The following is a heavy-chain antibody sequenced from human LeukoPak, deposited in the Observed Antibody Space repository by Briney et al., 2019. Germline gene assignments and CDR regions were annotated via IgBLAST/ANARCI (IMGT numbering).Heavy chain of an antibody. CDR1: GFTFSSYE. J-gene: IGHJ4*02. D-gene: IGHD5-12*01. CDR2: ISSSGSTI. CDR3: AKVGGGYSGYVIGVDY. V-gene: IGHV3-48*03. Sequence: PGGSLRLSCAASGFTFSSYEMNWVRQAPGKGLEWVSYISSSGSTIYYADSVKGRFTISRDNAKNSLYLQMNSLRAEDTAVYYCAKVGGGYSGYVIGVDYWGQGTLVTVSS.